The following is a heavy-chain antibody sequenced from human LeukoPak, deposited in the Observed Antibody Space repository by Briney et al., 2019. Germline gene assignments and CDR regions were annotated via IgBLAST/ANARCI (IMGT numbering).Heavy chain of an antibody. CDR2: IGTGGSPT. CDR1: GFTFSSYE. CDR3: AREGPYSSSWLEAFDI. D-gene: IGHD6-13*01. J-gene: IGHJ3*02. V-gene: IGHV3-48*03. Sequence: GGSLRLSCAASGFTFSSYEMNWVRQPPGRGLEWVSYIGTGGSPTYYADSVKGRFTISRDNAKNSLYLQMNSLRAEDTGVYYCAREGPYSSSWLEAFDIWGPGTKVTVS.